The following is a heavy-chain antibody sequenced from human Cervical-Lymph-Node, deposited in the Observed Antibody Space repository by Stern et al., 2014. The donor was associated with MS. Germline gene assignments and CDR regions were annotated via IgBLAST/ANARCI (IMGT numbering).Heavy chain of an antibody. CDR3: ARDNDDNGMDV. J-gene: IGHJ6*02. D-gene: IGHD1-1*01. Sequence: QVQLVQSGAEVKKPGSSVTVSCKTSGDTFTNFAISWVRQAPGQGLEWMGGISPLFGTTHYAQDFQGRVTITADQSTGTVYLGLSSLRSEDTAIYYCARDNDDNGMDVWGQGTTITVSS. V-gene: IGHV1-69*19. CDR2: ISPLFGTT. CDR1: GDTFTNFA.